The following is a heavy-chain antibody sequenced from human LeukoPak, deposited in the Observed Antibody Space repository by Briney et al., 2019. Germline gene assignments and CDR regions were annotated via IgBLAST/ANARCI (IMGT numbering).Heavy chain of an antibody. CDR2: ISYDGSNK. Sequence: GGSLRLSCAASGFTFSSYAMHWVRQAPGKGLEWVAVISYDGSNKYYADSVKGRFTISRDNSKNTLYLQMNSLRAGDTAVYYCARTSDYWGQGTLVTVSS. CDR1: GFTFSSYA. J-gene: IGHJ4*02. V-gene: IGHV3-30-3*01. CDR3: ARTSDY.